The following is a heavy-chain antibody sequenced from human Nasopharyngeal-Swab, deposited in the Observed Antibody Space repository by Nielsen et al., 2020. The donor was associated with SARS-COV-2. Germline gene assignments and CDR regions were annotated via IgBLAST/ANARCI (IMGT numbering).Heavy chain of an antibody. J-gene: IGHJ4*02. CDR3: TRCGGSCYAGRDY. CDR1: GFTFSDSA. Sequence: GGSLRLSCAASGFTFSDSAVHWVRQASGKGLEWVGRVRSKANNYATAYAASVKGRFTISRDDSKNTAYLQMNSLKTEDTAVYYCTRCGGSCYAGRDYWGQGTLVTVPQ. V-gene: IGHV3-73*01. D-gene: IGHD2-15*01. CDR2: VRSKANNYAT.